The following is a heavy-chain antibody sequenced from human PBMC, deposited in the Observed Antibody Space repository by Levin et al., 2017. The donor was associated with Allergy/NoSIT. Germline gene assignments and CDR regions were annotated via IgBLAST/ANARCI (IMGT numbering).Heavy chain of an antibody. V-gene: IGHV4-34*01. J-gene: IGHJ6*03. CDR2: INHSGST. Sequence: SQTLSLTCAVYGGSFSGSYWSWIRQPPGKGLEWIGEINHSGSTNYNPSLKSRVTISVDTSKNQFSLKLSSVTAADTAVYYCARGSMVQGVMPFYYYYYMDVWGKGTTVTVSS. CDR1: GGSFSGSY. CDR3: ARGSMVQGVMPFYYYYYMDV. D-gene: IGHD3-10*01.